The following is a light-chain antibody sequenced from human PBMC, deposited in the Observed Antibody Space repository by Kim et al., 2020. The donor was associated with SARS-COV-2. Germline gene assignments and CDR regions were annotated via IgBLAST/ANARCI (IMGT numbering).Light chain of an antibody. Sequence: TSATPNSGSVPSNHVHCEQPRPGSAPTTVFYEHARRPSGVPDRFSGSIASSSNSASLTISGLKTEDEADYFCQSFDSNTHSWVFGGGTQLTVL. J-gene: IGLJ3*02. V-gene: IGLV6-57*03. CDR2: EHA. CDR3: QSFDSNTHSWV. CDR1: SGSVPSNH.